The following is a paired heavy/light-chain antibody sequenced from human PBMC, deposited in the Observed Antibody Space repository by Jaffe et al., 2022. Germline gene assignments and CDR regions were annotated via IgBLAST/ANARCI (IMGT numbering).Light chain of an antibody. CDR2: GNS. V-gene: IGLV1-40*01. CDR3: QSYDSSLSGSKV. Sequence: QSVLTQPPSVSGAPGQRVTISCTGSSSNIGAGYDVHWYQQLPGTAPKLLIYGNSNRPSGVPDRFSGSKSGTSASLAITGLQAEDEADYYCQSYDSSLSGSKVFGTGTKVTVL. CDR1: SSNIGAGYD. J-gene: IGLJ1*01.
Heavy chain of an antibody. CDR2: IIPIFGTA. Sequence: QVQLVQSGAEVKKPGSSVKVSCKASGGTFSSYAISWVRQAPGQGLEWMGGIIPIFGTANYAQKFQGRVTITTDESTSTAYMELSSLRSEDTAVYYCARGEHYSSGWRSYYYYYYMDVWGKGTTVTVSS. D-gene: IGHD6-19*01. CDR1: GGTFSSYA. V-gene: IGHV1-69*05. CDR3: ARGEHYSSGWRSYYYYYYMDV. J-gene: IGHJ6*03.